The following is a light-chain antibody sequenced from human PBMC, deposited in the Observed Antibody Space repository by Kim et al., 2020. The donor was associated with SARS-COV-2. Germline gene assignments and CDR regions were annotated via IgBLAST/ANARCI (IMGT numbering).Light chain of an antibody. CDR1: QSISSN. CDR2: GAS. Sequence: LSPGESATLPCRASQSISSNLAWYQQKPGQAPRLLIYGASARATGIPARFSGSGSGTEFTLTISSLQSEDFAVYYCQQYNNWPLTFGGGTKVDIK. CDR3: QQYNNWPLT. V-gene: IGKV3-15*01. J-gene: IGKJ4*01.